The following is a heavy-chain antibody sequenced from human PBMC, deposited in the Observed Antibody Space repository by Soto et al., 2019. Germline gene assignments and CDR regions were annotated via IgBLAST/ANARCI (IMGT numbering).Heavy chain of an antibody. J-gene: IGHJ6*02. CDR3: ARDAGYYYGSGSYYTYSGMDV. V-gene: IGHV1-18*01. CDR1: GYTFTSYG. CDR2: ISAYNGNT. D-gene: IGHD3-10*01. Sequence: QVQLVQSGAEVKKPGASVKVSCKASGYTFTSYGISWVRQAPGQGLEWMGWISAYNGNTNYAQKLQGRVTMTTDTSXSTAYMGLRSLRSDDTAVYYCARDAGYYYGSGSYYTYSGMDVWGQGTTVTVSS.